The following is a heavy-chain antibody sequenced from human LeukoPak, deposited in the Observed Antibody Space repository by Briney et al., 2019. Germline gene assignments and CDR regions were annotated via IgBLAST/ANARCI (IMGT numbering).Heavy chain of an antibody. CDR2: ISPSGDIT. CDR1: GFIFSSHG. CDR3: AKDYCTNGVCYTGNAFDI. Sequence: GGSLRLSCAASGFIFSSHGMNWVRQAPGKGLEWVSGISPSGDITYYADSVKGRFTISRDNSKNTLYLQMNSLRAEDTAVYYCAKDYCTNGVCYTGNAFDIWGQGTMVTVSS. J-gene: IGHJ3*02. D-gene: IGHD2-8*01. V-gene: IGHV3-23*01.